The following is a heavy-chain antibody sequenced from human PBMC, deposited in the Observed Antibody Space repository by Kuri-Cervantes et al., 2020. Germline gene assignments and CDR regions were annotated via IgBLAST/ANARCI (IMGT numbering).Heavy chain of an antibody. CDR3: ARAPQFIRTHYYYYMDV. V-gene: IGHV3-48*01. CDR2: ISSRSREM. CDR1: GFTFSRYS. Sequence: GESLKISCVGSGFTFSRYSVSWVRQAPGKGLEWVSYISSRSREMYYADSVKGRFTISRDNAKNSLYLQMNSLRAEDTAVYYCARAPQFIRTHYYYYMDVWGTGTTVTVSS. J-gene: IGHJ6*03. D-gene: IGHD2-2*01.